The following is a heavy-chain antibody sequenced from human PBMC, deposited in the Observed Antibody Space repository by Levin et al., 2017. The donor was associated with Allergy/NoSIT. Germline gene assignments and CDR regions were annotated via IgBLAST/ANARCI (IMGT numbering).Heavy chain of an antibody. CDR1: GFTFSSYA. CDR3: AKMERITMIVVVRRGAFDI. Sequence: GGSLRLSCAASGFTFSSYAMSWVRQAPGKGLEWVSAISGSGGSTYYADSVKGRFTISRDNSKNTLYLQMNSLRAEDTAVYYCAKMERITMIVVVRRGAFDIWGQGTMVTVSS. CDR2: ISGSGGST. J-gene: IGHJ3*02. V-gene: IGHV3-23*01. D-gene: IGHD3-22*01.